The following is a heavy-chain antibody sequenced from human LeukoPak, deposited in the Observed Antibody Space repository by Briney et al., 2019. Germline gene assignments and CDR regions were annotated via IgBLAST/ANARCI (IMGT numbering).Heavy chain of an antibody. CDR3: AKWAGDVTHANAWYGSLDH. J-gene: IGHJ4*02. CDR1: EFTFRAYA. CDR2: ISGTGDDT. Sequence: GGSLRLSCAASEFTFRAYALTWVRQAPGKGLEWASSISGTGDDTYYADSVKGRFTISRDNSKDTLFLLMSSLRAEDTAVYYCAKWAGDVTHANAWYGSLDHWGLGTPVTVSS. V-gene: IGHV3-23*01. D-gene: IGHD6-13*01.